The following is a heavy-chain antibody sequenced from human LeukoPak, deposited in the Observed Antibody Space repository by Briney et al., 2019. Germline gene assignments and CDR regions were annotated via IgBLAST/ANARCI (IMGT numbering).Heavy chain of an antibody. CDR1: GFTVSSNY. Sequence: GSLRLSCAVSGFTVSSNYMSWVRQPPGKGLEWIGEINHSGSTNYNPSLKSRVTISVDTPKNQFSLKLSSVTAADTAVYYCARSPTPAPFFDYWGQGTLVTVSS. J-gene: IGHJ4*02. V-gene: IGHV4-34*01. CDR2: INHSGST. CDR3: ARSPTPAPFFDY. D-gene: IGHD2-15*01.